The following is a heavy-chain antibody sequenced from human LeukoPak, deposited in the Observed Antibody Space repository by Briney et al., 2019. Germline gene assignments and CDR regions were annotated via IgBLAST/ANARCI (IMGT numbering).Heavy chain of an antibody. J-gene: IGHJ4*02. V-gene: IGHV1-18*01. CDR3: AASGDGYNSDY. CDR1: GYTFTSYG. Sequence: GASVKVSCNASGYTFTSYGISWVRQAPGHGLEWMGWISAYNGNTNYAQKLQGRVTMTTDTSTSTAYMELRSLRSDDTAVYYCAASGDGYNSDYWGQGTLVTVSS. D-gene: IGHD5-24*01. CDR2: ISAYNGNT.